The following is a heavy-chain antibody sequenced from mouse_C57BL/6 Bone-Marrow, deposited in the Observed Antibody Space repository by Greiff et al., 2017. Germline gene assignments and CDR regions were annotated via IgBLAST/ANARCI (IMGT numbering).Heavy chain of an antibody. J-gene: IGHJ1*03. CDR2: VYPYNGGT. CDR3: AREGEFIYYYGSRYFDV. D-gene: IGHD1-1*01. Sequence: EVQLQQSGPVLVKPGPSVKISCKASGFTFTDYYMHWVKQSHGKSLEWIGLVYPYNGGTSYNQKFKGKATLTVDTSSSTAYMELNSLTSEDSAVYYCAREGEFIYYYGSRYFDVWGTGTTVTVSS. CDR1: GFTFTDYY. V-gene: IGHV1-36*01.